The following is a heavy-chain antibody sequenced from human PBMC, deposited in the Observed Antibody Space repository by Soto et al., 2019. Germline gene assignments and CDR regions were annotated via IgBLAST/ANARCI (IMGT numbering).Heavy chain of an antibody. D-gene: IGHD3-10*01. CDR3: ARGGALLWFGELSSNWFDP. CDR1: GYTFTSYA. V-gene: IGHV1-3*05. CDR2: INAGNGNT. J-gene: IGHJ5*02. Sequence: QVQLVQSGAEEKKPGASVKVSCKASGYTFTSYAMHWVRQAPGQRLEWMGWINAGNGNTKYSQKFQGRVTITRDTSASTAYMELSSLRSEDTAVYYCARGGALLWFGELSSNWFDPWGQGTLVTVSS.